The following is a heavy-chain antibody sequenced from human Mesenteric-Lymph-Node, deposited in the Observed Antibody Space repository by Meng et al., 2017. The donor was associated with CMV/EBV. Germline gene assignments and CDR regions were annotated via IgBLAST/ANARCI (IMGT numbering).Heavy chain of an antibody. Sequence: ASVKVSCKASGYTFTDYYMHWVRQAPGQGLEWMGWINPNNGGTNYAQKFQGRVTMTRDTSISTAYMELSRLTSDDTAVYYCARVLPSGFWSGPNAMDVWGQGTTVTVSS. CDR3: ARVLPSGFWSGPNAMDV. CDR2: INPNNGGT. D-gene: IGHD3-3*01. CDR1: GYTFTDYY. V-gene: IGHV1-2*02. J-gene: IGHJ6*02.